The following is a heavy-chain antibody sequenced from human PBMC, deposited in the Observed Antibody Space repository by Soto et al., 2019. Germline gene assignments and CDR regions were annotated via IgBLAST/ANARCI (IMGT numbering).Heavy chain of an antibody. CDR2: INAGNGDT. D-gene: IGHD5-18*01. J-gene: IGHJ4*02. CDR1: GYTFIIYT. Sequence: ASLKVSCKASGYTFIIYTLHWVRQAPGQGLEGMGWINAGNGDTKYSPKFEGRVTLTRDTSASTAYMEMSSLRSEDTSVFYCANWIHEYSYVYDYWGQGTLVTVPQ. V-gene: IGHV1-3*01. CDR3: ANWIHEYSYVYDY.